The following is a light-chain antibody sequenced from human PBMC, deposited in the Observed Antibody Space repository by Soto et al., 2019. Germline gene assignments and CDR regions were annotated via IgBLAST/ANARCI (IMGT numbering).Light chain of an antibody. CDR1: QSISSW. Sequence: DIQMTQSPSTLSASVGDRVTITYRASQSISSWLAWYQQKPGKAPKLLIYDASSLESGVPSRFSGSGSGTEFTLTISSLQPDDFATYYCQQYNSYGITFGGGTKVEIK. J-gene: IGKJ4*01. CDR2: DAS. CDR3: QQYNSYGIT. V-gene: IGKV1-5*01.